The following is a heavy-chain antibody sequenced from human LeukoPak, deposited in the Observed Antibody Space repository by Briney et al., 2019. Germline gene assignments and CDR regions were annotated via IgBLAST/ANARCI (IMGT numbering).Heavy chain of an antibody. J-gene: IGHJ4*02. CDR3: ATTHDYADEYVWGY. Sequence: SETLSLTCAVSGGSISNYFWGWIRQPPGRGLQWIGYMYYRGSTNYNPSFKSRVTISVGPSKNQFSLKLRSVTAADTAMYYCATTHDYADEYVWGYWGRGALVTVSS. V-gene: IGHV4-59*01. CDR2: MYYRGST. CDR1: GGSISNYF. D-gene: IGHD4-17*01.